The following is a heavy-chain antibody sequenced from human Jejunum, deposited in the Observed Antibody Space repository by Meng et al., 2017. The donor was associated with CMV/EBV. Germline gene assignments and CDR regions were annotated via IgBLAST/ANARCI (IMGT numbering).Heavy chain of an antibody. V-gene: IGHV3-74*03. J-gene: IGHJ4*02. Sequence: SGFPFSNYGMHWVRHAPGKGLVWVSRINGDGSTTAYADSVKGRFTISRDNAKNTLYLQINSLRLEDTAVYYCAKGGMYSSGSTDYWGQGTLVTVSS. CDR2: INGDGSTT. CDR1: GFPFSNYG. D-gene: IGHD6-19*01. CDR3: AKGGMYSSGSTDY.